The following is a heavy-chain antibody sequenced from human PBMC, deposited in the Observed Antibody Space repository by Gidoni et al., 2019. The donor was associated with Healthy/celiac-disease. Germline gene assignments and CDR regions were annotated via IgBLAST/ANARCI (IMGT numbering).Heavy chain of an antibody. CDR2: IYHSGST. V-gene: IGHV4-38-2*02. D-gene: IGHD2-15*01. CDR1: GYSISSAYY. Sequence: QVQLQESGPGLVKPSETLSLTCTVSGYSISSAYYWGWIRQPPGKGLEWIGSIYHSGSTYYNPSLKSRVTISVDTSKNQFSLKLSSVTAADTAVYYCAREGLGYCSGGSCLGNAFDIWGQGTMVTVSS. J-gene: IGHJ3*02. CDR3: AREGLGYCSGGSCLGNAFDI.